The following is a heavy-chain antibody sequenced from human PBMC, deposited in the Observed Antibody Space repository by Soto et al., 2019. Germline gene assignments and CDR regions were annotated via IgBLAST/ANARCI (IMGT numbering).Heavy chain of an antibody. J-gene: IGHJ4*02. CDR3: ARDWEFGY. Sequence: QVQLVQSGAEVKKPGASVRLSCKASGYTFSTYYMHWVRQAPGQGLEWMEVINPSGDSTTYAQKFQGRVTMTRETSTSTLFMELSSLRSEDTAVYFCARDWEFGYWGQGTLVTVSS. V-gene: IGHV1-46*01. D-gene: IGHD1-26*01. CDR1: GYTFSTYY. CDR2: INPSGDST.